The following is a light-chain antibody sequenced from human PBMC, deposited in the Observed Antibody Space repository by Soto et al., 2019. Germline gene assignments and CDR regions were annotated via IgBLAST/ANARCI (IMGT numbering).Light chain of an antibody. V-gene: IGLV2-11*01. CDR1: SSDVGGYNY. CDR2: DVS. Sequence: QSVLTQPRSVSGSPGQSVTISCTGTSSDVGGYNYVSWYQQHPGKAPKLMIYDVSKRPSGVPDRFSGSKSGNTASLTISGLQAEDEADYYCCSYAGIYPYVFGTGTKVTVL. J-gene: IGLJ1*01. CDR3: CSYAGIYPYV.